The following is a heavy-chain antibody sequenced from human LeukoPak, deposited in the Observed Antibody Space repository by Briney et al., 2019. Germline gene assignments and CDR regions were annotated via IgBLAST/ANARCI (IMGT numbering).Heavy chain of an antibody. D-gene: IGHD5-18*01. CDR1: GGSISSSNYY. CDR3: ARHKKSIVDTDLGP. Sequence: SETLSLTCTVSGGSISSSNYYWGWIRKPPGKGLEWIGNIYYSGSTSYNPSLKSRLTISVDTSKNQFSLKLSSVTAADTAVYYCARHKKSIVDTDLGPWGQGTLVAVSS. J-gene: IGHJ5*02. CDR2: IYYSGST. V-gene: IGHV4-39*01.